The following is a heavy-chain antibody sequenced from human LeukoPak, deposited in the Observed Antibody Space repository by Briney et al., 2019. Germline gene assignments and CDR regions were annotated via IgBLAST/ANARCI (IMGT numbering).Heavy chain of an antibody. D-gene: IGHD5-12*01. CDR2: ISYDGSNK. CDR3: AKDVRWLRPGGYYFDY. V-gene: IGHV3-30*18. J-gene: IGHJ4*02. Sequence: SGGSLRVSCAASGFTFSSYGMHWVRQAPGKGLEWVAVISYDGSNKYYADSVKGRFTISRDNSKNTLYLQMNSLRAEDTAVYYCAKDVRWLRPGGYYFDYWGQGTLVTVSS. CDR1: GFTFSSYG.